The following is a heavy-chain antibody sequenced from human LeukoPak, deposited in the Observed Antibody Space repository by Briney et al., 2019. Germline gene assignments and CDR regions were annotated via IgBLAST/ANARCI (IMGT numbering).Heavy chain of an antibody. V-gene: IGHV4-61*02. D-gene: IGHD2-21*01. CDR3: AVAFCGGDCFSRHYFGVDV. CDR2: IYASGST. J-gene: IGHJ6*02. CDR1: GDSFSSGTYY. Sequence: SETLSLTCTVSGDSFSSGTYYWTWIRQPAGKGLEWIGRIYASGSTDYNPSLKSRVTILLDTSNNQFSLTLRSVPAADTAVYYCAVAFCGGDCFSRHYFGVDVWGQGTTVTVPS.